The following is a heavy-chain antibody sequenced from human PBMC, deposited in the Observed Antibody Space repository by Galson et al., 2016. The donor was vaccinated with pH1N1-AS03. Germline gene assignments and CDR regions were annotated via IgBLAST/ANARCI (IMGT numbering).Heavy chain of an antibody. V-gene: IGHV3-30*18. CDR1: GFTFSGYG. D-gene: IGHD3-16*02. J-gene: IGHJ5*01. CDR3: AKDAMSGGIVVLYNWFDS. CDR2: ISYDESHR. Sequence: SLRLSCAVSGFTFSGYGMHWVCQAPGKGLEWVAVISYDESHRYYADSVKGRFTVSRDNSKNTLYMQMNSLRTEDTAVYYCAKDAMSGGIVVLYNWFDSWGPGTLVTVSS.